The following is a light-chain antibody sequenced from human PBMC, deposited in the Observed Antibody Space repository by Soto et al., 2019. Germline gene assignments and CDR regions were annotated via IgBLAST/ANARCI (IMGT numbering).Light chain of an antibody. CDR3: KQYGNSGK. CDR1: QSISNNY. Sequence: EIQITHSPSSLSAPVVARVTLSCRASQSISNNYLSWYQQTPSHAPRLLIYGASNRATGIPDWFSSSCSRKVFTLTISILDPEFLAEYYCKQYGNSGKFGQGTKVDIK. CDR2: GAS. J-gene: IGKJ1*01. V-gene: IGKV3-20*01.